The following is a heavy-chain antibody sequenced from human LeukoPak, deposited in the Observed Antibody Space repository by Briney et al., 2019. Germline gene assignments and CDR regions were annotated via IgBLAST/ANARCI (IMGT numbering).Heavy chain of an antibody. CDR3: ARFPRLQYYFDY. CDR1: GFTFSSYA. D-gene: IGHD3-10*01. CDR2: ISGSGGST. V-gene: IGHV3-23*01. Sequence: TGGSLRLSCAASGFTFSSYAMSWVRQAPGKGLEWVSAISGSGGSTYYADSVKGRFTISRDNSKNTLYLQMNSLRAEDTAVYYCARFPRLQYYFDYWGQGTLVTVSS. J-gene: IGHJ4*02.